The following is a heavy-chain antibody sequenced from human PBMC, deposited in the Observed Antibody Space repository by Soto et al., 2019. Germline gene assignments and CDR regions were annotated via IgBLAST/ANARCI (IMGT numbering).Heavy chain of an antibody. Sequence: QVQLVESGGGVVQPGRSLRLSCAASGFTFSSYGMHWVRQAPGKGLEWVAVISYDGSNKYYADSVKGRFTISRDNSKNTLYLQMNSLRAEDTAVYYCAKETYYYGSAFPYYYMDVRGKGTTVTVSS. V-gene: IGHV3-30*18. D-gene: IGHD3-10*01. CDR1: GFTFSSYG. J-gene: IGHJ6*03. CDR3: AKETYYYGSAFPYYYMDV. CDR2: ISYDGSNK.